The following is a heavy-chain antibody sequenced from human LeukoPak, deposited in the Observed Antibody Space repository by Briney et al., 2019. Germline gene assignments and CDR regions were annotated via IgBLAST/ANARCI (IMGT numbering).Heavy chain of an antibody. CDR1: GFTFSSYG. D-gene: IGHD1-26*01. CDR3: ARTIVGSTYDAFDI. CDR2: IRYDGSNK. Sequence: PGGSLRLSCAASGFTFSSYGMHWVRQAPGKGLEWVAFIRYDGSNKYYADSVKGRFTISRDNSKNTLYLQMNSLRADDTAVYYCARTIVGSTYDAFDIWGQGTLVTVSS. J-gene: IGHJ3*02. V-gene: IGHV3-30*02.